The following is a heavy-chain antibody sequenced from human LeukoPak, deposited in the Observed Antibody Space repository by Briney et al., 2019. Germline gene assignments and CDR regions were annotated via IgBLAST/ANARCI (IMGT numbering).Heavy chain of an antibody. D-gene: IGHD3-22*01. CDR2: INTKTENP. V-gene: IGHV7-4-1*02. CDR3: ARQAADYYDGSSYYSKH. Sequence: VASVKVSCKASGYTFTSYALNWVRQAPGQGLEWMGWINTKTENPTYAQGFTGRLVFSLDTSVSTAYLQISSLKAEDAAVYYCARQAADYYDGSSYYSKHWGQGTLVTVSS. J-gene: IGHJ1*01. CDR1: GYTFTSYA.